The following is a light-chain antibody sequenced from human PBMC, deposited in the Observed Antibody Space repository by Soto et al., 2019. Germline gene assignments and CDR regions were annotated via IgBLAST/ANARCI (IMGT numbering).Light chain of an antibody. CDR2: EVT. Sequence: QSALTQPASVSGSPGQSITISCTGTSSDIGLYNYVSWYQQHPDKAPQVIIYEVTYRPSGVSNRFSGSKSGNTASLTISGLQAEDEADYFCSSYSLSTAYLFGTGTKVTVL. V-gene: IGLV2-14*01. CDR1: SSDIGLYNY. CDR3: SSYSLSTAYL. J-gene: IGLJ1*01.